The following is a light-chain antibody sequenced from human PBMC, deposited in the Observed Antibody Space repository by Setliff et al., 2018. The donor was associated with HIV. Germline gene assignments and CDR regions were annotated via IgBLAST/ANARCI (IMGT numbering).Light chain of an antibody. CDR2: NVD. CDR3: SSYSINNLYV. CDR1: SSDIGSSNF. J-gene: IGLJ1*01. Sequence: QFVLTQPASVSGSPGQSITISCTGTSSDIGSSNFVSWYQQHPGKAPKVMIYNVDKRPSGVSNRFSGSKSGNTASLTISGLQTEDEADYYCSSYSINNLYVFATGTKVTVL. V-gene: IGLV2-14*03.